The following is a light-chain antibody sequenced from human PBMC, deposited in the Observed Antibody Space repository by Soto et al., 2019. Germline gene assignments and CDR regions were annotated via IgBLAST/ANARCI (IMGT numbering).Light chain of an antibody. V-gene: IGLV1-47*01. J-gene: IGLJ1*01. CDR3: AACDDRLRGFL. CDR1: SSNIGSNS. Sequence: QSVLTQPPSASGTPGQRVTISCSGSSSNIGSNSVYWYQQLPGTAPKLLIFKNSQRPSGVPDRFSGSKSGTSASLAVSGLRSRDEADYYCAACDDRLRGFLFGPGTKVTVL. CDR2: KNS.